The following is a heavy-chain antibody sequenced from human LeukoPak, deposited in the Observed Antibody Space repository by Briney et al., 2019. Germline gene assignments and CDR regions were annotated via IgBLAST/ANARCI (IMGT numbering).Heavy chain of an antibody. Sequence: GGSLRLSCAASGFTFSTYWMHWVRQVPGKGLVWVSGINTDGSSRSYADSVKGRFIISRDNAKNTLYLQMNSLRAEDTAVYYCARDHSSWEVPSDYWGQGTLVTVSS. CDR2: INTDGSSR. CDR3: ARDHSSWEVPSDY. V-gene: IGHV3-74*01. J-gene: IGHJ4*02. CDR1: GFTFSTYW. D-gene: IGHD6-13*01.